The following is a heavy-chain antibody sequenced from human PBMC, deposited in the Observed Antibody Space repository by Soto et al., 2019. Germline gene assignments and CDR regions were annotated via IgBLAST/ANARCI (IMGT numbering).Heavy chain of an antibody. CDR3: AKDRGGFTNGWEFFDS. CDR2: ISGNGGTT. J-gene: IGHJ4*02. V-gene: IGHV3-23*01. D-gene: IGHD3-10*01. Sequence: EVVLLESGGGLVQPGGSLRLSCEVSGFAFSFYSMSWVRQAPGKGLEWVASISGNGGTTYYAASGKGRFTFSRDNSKNTPYLQMNNLRGEHTAVYYCAKDRGGFTNGWEFFDSWGQGTLVTVSS. CDR1: GFAFSFYS.